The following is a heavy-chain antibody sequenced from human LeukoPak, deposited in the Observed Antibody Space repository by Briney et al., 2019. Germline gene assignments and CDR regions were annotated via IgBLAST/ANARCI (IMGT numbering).Heavy chain of an antibody. CDR2: INWNGGST. CDR1: GFTFDDYG. V-gene: IGHV3-20*04. CDR3: ARDTYYYDSSGYYFGYYFDY. Sequence: PGGSLRLSCAASGFTFDDYGMSWVRQAPGKGLEWVSGINWNGGSTGYADSVKGRFTISRDNAKYSLYLQMNSLRAEDTALYYCARDTYYYDSSGYYFGYYFDYWGQGTLVTVSS. J-gene: IGHJ4*02. D-gene: IGHD3-22*01.